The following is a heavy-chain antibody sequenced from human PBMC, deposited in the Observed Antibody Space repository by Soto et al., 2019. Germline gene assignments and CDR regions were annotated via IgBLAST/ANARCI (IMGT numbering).Heavy chain of an antibody. CDR2: ISGYNGNT. CDR1: GYSFTTYG. CDR3: AREGPAPYYYYGMDV. V-gene: IGHV1-18*01. Sequence: QVQLVQSGGEVKKPGASVKVSCKTSGYSFTTYGISWVRQAPAQGLEWMGWISGYNGNTNYAQKFQGRVTMTTDTSTSTAYMELRSLRSDDTAVYYCAREGPAPYYYYGMDVWGQGSTVAVSS. J-gene: IGHJ6*02.